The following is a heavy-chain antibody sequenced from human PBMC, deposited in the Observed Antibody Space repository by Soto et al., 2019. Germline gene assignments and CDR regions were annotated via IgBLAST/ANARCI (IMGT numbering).Heavy chain of an antibody. D-gene: IGHD2-15*01. J-gene: IGHJ5*02. V-gene: IGHV1-69*13. CDR2: TIPIFGTA. CDR3: ARGSVVVVERNWFDP. CDR1: GGTFSSYA. Sequence: SVKVSCKASGGTFSSYAISWVRQAPGQGLEWMGGTIPIFGTANYAQKFQGRVTITADESTSTAYMELSGLRSEDTAVYYCARGSVVVVERNWFDPWGQGTLVTVSS.